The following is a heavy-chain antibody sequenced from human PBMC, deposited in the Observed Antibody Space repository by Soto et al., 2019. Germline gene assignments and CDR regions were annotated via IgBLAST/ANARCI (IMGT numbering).Heavy chain of an antibody. CDR2: ISSSSRPL. CDR1: GFAFSSYN. V-gene: IGHV3-48*01. CDR3: ARDGKNPDDSNLSYFDY. D-gene: IGHD4-4*01. J-gene: IGHJ4*02. Sequence: EVQLVESGGGLVQPGGSLRLSCATSGFAFSSYNINWVRPAPGKGLEWDSYISSSSRPLYYADSVKGRFTISRDNAQNSLYLQMNSLRSEDTAVYYCARDGKNPDDSNLSYFDYWGQGTLVTVAS.